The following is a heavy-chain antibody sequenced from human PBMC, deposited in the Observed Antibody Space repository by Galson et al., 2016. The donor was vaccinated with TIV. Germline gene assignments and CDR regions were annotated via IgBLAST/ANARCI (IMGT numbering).Heavy chain of an antibody. J-gene: IGHJ6*02. D-gene: IGHD2-15*01. CDR1: GLSVSINY. Sequence: SLRLSCAASGLSVSINYMTWVRQAPGKGLEWVSLISDGGNTYYPDSVKGRFTISRDSSKNTLNLQMNSLRVEDTAVYYCARDRVVDATYYYYYFGMDVWGQGTAVTVSS. CDR2: ISDGGNT. CDR3: ARDRVVDATYYYYYFGMDV. V-gene: IGHV3-66*02.